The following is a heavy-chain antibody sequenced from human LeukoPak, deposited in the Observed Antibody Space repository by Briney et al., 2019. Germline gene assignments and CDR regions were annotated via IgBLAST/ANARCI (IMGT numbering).Heavy chain of an antibody. Sequence: PGGSLRLSCTASGFTFSSYAMSWVRQAPGKGLEWIGEINHSGSTNYNPSLKSRVTISVDTSKNQFSLKLSSVTAADTAVYYCARGRTRGLWFGELPNDYFDYWGQGTLVTVSS. CDR3: ARGRTRGLWFGELPNDYFDY. V-gene: IGHV4-34*01. D-gene: IGHD3-10*01. J-gene: IGHJ4*02. CDR2: INHSGST. CDR1: GFTFSSYA.